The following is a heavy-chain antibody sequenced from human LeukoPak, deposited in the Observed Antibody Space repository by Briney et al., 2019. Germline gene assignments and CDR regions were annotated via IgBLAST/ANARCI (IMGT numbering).Heavy chain of an antibody. CDR1: GGTFSSHA. V-gene: IGHV1-69*04. Sequence: SVKVSCKASGGTFSSHAMNWVRQAPGQGLEWMGRIIPILGIANYAQKFQGRVTITADKSTSTAYMELSSLRSEDTAVYYCARDFLEGYYGSGSSHDYWGQGTLVTVSS. CDR2: IIPILGIA. J-gene: IGHJ4*02. CDR3: ARDFLEGYYGSGSSHDY. D-gene: IGHD3-10*01.